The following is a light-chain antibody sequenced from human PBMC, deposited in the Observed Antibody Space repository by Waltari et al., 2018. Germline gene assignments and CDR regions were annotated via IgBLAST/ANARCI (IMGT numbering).Light chain of an antibody. Sequence: EIVLTQSPGTLSLSPGERATLSCRASQSVCSSYLAWYQQNPGQAPRLLIHGASSRATGSPDRCSGSGSGKDFTLTISRLEPEDFAVYYCQQYGSSPRYTFGQGTKREI. CDR2: GAS. J-gene: IGKJ2*01. CDR1: QSVCSSY. CDR3: QQYGSSPRYT. V-gene: IGKV3-20*01.